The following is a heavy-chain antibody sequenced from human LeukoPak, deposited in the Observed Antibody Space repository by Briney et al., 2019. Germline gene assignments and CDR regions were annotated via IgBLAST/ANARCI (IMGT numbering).Heavy chain of an antibody. CDR1: GFTFSSYS. Sequence: GGSLRLSCAASGFTFSSYSMNWVRQAPGKGLEWVAVIWFDGSDKYYADSLKGRFTISRDNSKNTLYLQMNSLRVDDTAVYYCARGGATVTWGFFDYWGQGTLVTVSS. CDR2: IWFDGSDK. V-gene: IGHV3-33*08. CDR3: ARGGATVTWGFFDY. J-gene: IGHJ4*02. D-gene: IGHD4-17*01.